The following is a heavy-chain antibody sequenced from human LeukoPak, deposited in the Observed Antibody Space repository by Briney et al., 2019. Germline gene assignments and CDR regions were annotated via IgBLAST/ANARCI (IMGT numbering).Heavy chain of an antibody. J-gene: IGHJ4*02. CDR1: GFTFSNYA. CDR2: ISGSGGSA. V-gene: IGHV3-23*01. Sequence: GGSLRLSCAASGFTFSNYAMSWVRQAPGKGLEWVSTISGSGGSAYYADSVKGRFTISRDNAKNTLHLQMNSLRAEDTAVYYCARGGYYGSGRYYFDSWGQGTLVTVSS. CDR3: ARGGYYGSGRYYFDS. D-gene: IGHD3-3*01.